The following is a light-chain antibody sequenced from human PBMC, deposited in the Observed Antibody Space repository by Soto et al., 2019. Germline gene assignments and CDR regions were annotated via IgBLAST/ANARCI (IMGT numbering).Light chain of an antibody. CDR3: QTWGTGIRV. V-gene: IGLV4-69*01. Sequence: QSVLTQSPSASASLGASVKLTCTLSSGHSSYAIAWHQQQPEKGPRYLMKLNSDGSHSKGDGIPDRFSGSSSGAERYLTISSLQSEDEADYYRQTWGTGIRVFGGGTQVTVL. CDR2: LNSDGSH. J-gene: IGLJ7*01. CDR1: SGHSSYA.